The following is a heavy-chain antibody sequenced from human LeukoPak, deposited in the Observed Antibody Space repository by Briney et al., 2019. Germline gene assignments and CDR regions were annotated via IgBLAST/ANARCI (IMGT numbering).Heavy chain of an antibody. Sequence: SETLSLTCTVSGYSITSGYYWSWIRQPPGKGLESIGETNHSGSTNYNPSLKSRVTISVDTSKKQFSLKLSSVTAADTAVYYCARPYCSAGNCYSNFDSWGQGTLVTVSS. CDR1: GYSITSGYY. CDR2: TNHSGST. D-gene: IGHD2-15*01. V-gene: IGHV4-34*01. CDR3: ARPYCSAGNCYSNFDS. J-gene: IGHJ4*02.